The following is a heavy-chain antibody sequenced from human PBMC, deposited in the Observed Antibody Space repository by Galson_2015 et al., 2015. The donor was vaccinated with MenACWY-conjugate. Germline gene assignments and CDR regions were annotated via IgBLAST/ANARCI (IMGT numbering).Heavy chain of an antibody. CDR1: GFMFSSYA. D-gene: IGHD1-14*01. CDR2: ISDSGDST. J-gene: IGHJ4*02. Sequence: SLRLSCAASGFMFSSYAMSWVRQAPGKGLEWVSTISDSGDSTYYADSVKGRSTISRDHSKNTLYLHMNSLRAEDTAVYYCATGGGNHFGPIGGLFDYWGQGTLVTVSS. V-gene: IGHV3-23*01. CDR3: ATGGGNHFGPIGGLFDY.